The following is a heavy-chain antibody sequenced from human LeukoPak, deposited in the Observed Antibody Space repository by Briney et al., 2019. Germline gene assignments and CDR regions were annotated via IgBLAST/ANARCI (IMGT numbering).Heavy chain of an antibody. CDR1: GDSVSSNSAA. CDR3: ARLWNYALSY. D-gene: IGHD1-7*01. J-gene: IGHJ4*02. Sequence: SQTLSLTCAISGDSVSSNSAAWNWIRKSPSRGLEWLGRTYYRSKWHNDYSPSVKSRITVNSDTSKNQFSLQLNSVTPEDTAVYYCARLWNYALSYWGQGTLVTVSS. V-gene: IGHV6-1*01. CDR2: TYYRSKWHN.